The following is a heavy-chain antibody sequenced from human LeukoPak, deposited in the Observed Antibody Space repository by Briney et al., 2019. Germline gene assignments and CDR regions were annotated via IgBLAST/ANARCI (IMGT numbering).Heavy chain of an antibody. J-gene: IGHJ6*03. CDR1: GGTFSSYA. CDR2: IIPIFGTA. Sequence: GASVKVSCKASGGTFSSYAISWVRQAPGQGLEWMGGIIPIFGTANYAQKFQGRVTITADKSTSTAYMELSSLRSEDTAVYYCAIILAAESLYYYMDVWGKGTTVTVSS. V-gene: IGHV1-69*06. D-gene: IGHD6-25*01. CDR3: AIILAAESLYYYMDV.